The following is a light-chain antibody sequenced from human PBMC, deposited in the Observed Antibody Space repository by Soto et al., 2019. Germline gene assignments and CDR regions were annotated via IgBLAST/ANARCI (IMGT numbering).Light chain of an antibody. CDR1: SSDVGGYNY. Sequence: QSALTQPASVSGSPGQSIIISCTGTSSDVGGYNYVSWYQQHPGKAPKLMIYDVTNRPSGVSNRFSGSKSGNTASLTISGLQAEDEADYYCSSYTSSNTLVLGGGTKLTVL. CDR3: SSYTSSNTLV. CDR2: DVT. V-gene: IGLV2-14*01. J-gene: IGLJ2*01.